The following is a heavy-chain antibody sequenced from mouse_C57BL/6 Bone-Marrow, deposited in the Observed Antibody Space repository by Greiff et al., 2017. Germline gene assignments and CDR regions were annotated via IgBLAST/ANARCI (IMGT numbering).Heavy chain of an antibody. CDR3: ARRGGDEYDRDWYFAV. Sequence: QVQLKESGAELMKPGASVKLSCKATGYTFTGYWIEWVKQRPGHGLEWIGEILPGSGSTNYNEKFKGKATFTADTSSNTAYMQLSSLTTEDSAIDYCARRGGDEYDRDWYFAVWGTGTTVTVSS. V-gene: IGHV1-9*01. CDR2: ILPGSGST. D-gene: IGHD2-4*01. J-gene: IGHJ1*03. CDR1: GYTFTGYW.